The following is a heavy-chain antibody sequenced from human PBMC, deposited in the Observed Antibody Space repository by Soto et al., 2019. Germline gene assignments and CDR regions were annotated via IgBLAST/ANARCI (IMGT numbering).Heavy chain of an antibody. V-gene: IGHV5-10-1*01. CDR2: LDPSGSQT. D-gene: IGHD2-8*01. Sequence: GESLKISCKGSGHSSAGYRITWVRQKPGKGLEWMGRLDPSGSQTYYSPSFRGHVTISVTKSITTVFLQWSSLRASDTVMYSCARPVYDPDTCPNFQYYFDSWGQGTPVTVSS. CDR1: GHSSAGYR. J-gene: IGHJ4*02. CDR3: ARPVYDPDTCPNFQYYFDS.